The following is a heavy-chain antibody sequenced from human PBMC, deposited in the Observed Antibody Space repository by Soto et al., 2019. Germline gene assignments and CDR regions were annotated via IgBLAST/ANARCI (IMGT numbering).Heavy chain of an antibody. Sequence: QITLKESGPTLVKPTQTLTLTCTFSGFSLSSTRMAVGWIRHPPGKDLEWLALIYWDDDKRYSPFLKSRPTITKDTSKTQVVLTMSNMDPVDTARYYCAHIVVAGLGYYFDYWGQGTLVTVSS. V-gene: IGHV2-5*02. CDR1: GFSLSSTRMA. D-gene: IGHD6-19*01. J-gene: IGHJ4*02. CDR3: AHIVVAGLGYYFDY. CDR2: IYWDDDK.